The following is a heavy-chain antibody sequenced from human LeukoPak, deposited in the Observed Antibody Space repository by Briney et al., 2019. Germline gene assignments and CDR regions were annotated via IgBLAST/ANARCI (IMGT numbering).Heavy chain of an antibody. D-gene: IGHD3-22*01. CDR2: ISGSGGRT. CDR3: AKGPYYYGSSSYSRRWFDP. Sequence: GGSLRLSCAASGSTFSNYAMSWVRQAPGKGLEWVSAISGSGGRTYYADSVKGRFTISRDNSKNTLYLQMNSLRADDTAVYYCAKGPYYYGSSSYSRRWFDPWGQGTLVTVSS. CDR1: GSTFSNYA. J-gene: IGHJ5*02. V-gene: IGHV3-23*01.